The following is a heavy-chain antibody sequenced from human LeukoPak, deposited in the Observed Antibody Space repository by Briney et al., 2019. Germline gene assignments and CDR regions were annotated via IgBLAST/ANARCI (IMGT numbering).Heavy chain of an antibody. CDR2: IYSGGST. CDR3: ARHKAARYFDY. V-gene: IGHV3-53*01. J-gene: IGHJ4*02. Sequence: PGGPLRLSCAASGFTVSSNYMSWVRQAPGKGLEWVSVIYSGGSTYYADSVKGRFTISRDNSKNTLYLQMNSLRAEDTAVYYCARHKAARYFDYWGQGTLVTVSS. D-gene: IGHD6-6*01. CDR1: GFTVSSNY.